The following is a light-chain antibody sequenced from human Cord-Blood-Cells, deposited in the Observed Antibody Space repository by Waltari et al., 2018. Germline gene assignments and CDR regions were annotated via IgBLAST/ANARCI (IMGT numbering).Light chain of an antibody. CDR1: NIGSKS. V-gene: IGLV3-21*04. CDR3: QVWDSSSDHVV. CDR2: YDS. Sequence: SYVLTQPPSVSVAPGKTARITCGGNNIGSKSVHWYQTKPGQAPVLVIYYDSDRPSGIPERFSGSNSGNTATLTISRVEAGDEADYYCQVWDSSSDHVVFGGGTKLTVL. J-gene: IGLJ2*01.